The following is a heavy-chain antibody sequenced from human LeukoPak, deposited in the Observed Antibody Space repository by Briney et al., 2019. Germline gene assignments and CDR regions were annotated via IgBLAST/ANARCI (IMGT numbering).Heavy chain of an antibody. Sequence: ASVKVCCKASGYTFTSYDINWVRQATGQGLEWMGWMNPNSGNTGYAQKFQGRVTMTRNTSISTAYMELSSLRSEDTAVYYCARVRVTMVRGVIITSSYYYYYGMDVWGQGTTVTVSS. V-gene: IGHV1-8*02. D-gene: IGHD3-10*01. J-gene: IGHJ6*02. CDR1: GYTFTSYD. CDR3: ARVRVTMVRGVIITSSYYYYYGMDV. CDR2: MNPNSGNT.